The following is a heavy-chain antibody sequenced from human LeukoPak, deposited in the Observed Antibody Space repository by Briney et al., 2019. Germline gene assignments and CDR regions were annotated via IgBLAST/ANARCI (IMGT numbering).Heavy chain of an antibody. D-gene: IGHD6-13*01. V-gene: IGHV1-18*01. CDR3: ARFPHTGYSSSWYEIGDY. CDR2: ISAYNGNT. J-gene: IGHJ4*02. CDR1: GYTFTSYG. Sequence: GASVKVSCKASGYTFTSYGTSWVRQAPGQGLEWMGWISAYNGNTNYAQKLQGRVTMTTDTSTSTAYMELRSLRSDDTAVYHCARFPHTGYSSSWYEIGDYWGQGTLVTVSS.